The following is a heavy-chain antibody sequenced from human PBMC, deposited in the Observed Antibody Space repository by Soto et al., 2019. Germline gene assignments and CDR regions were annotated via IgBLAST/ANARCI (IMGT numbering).Heavy chain of an antibody. CDR2: INPSGGST. CDR1: GYTFTSYG. D-gene: IGHD3-3*01. J-gene: IGHJ3*02. Sequence: GASVKGSCKASGYTFTSYGISWVRQAPGQGLEWMGIINPSGGSTSYAQKFQGRVTMTRDTSTSTVYMELSSLRSEDTAVYYCARDQSDPLYYDFWSGFEFAFDIWGQGTMVTVSS. V-gene: IGHV1-46*03. CDR3: ARDQSDPLYYDFWSGFEFAFDI.